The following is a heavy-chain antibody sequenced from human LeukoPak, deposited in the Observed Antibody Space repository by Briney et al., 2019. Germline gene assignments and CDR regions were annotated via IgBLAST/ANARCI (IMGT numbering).Heavy chain of an antibody. D-gene: IGHD4-17*01. J-gene: IGHJ4*02. Sequence: SETLSLTCDFSGDSLSCYYWNWLRQPPGKGLEWIAYRQSNGYTEYYPSLMSRVTISLDTSKRQLSLKLTSVTAADTAVYYCARGVYGAYFDFWGQGTLVTVSS. CDR1: GDSLSCYY. CDR2: RQSNGYT. CDR3: ARGVYGAYFDF. V-gene: IGHV4-59*01.